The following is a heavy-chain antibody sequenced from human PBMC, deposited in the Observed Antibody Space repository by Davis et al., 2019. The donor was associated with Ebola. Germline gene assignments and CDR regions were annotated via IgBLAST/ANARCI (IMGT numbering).Heavy chain of an antibody. CDR2: ISYYNGNA. CDR3: ARSYYSDSSGYSGAFDI. D-gene: IGHD3-22*01. V-gene: IGHV1-18*01. CDR1: GYTFTSYG. J-gene: IGHJ3*02. Sequence: ASVKVSCKASGYTFTSYGISWVRQAPGQGLEWLGWISYYNGNAKYSQKLQGRVTMTTDTSTTTAYMELRGLRSDDTAVYYCARSYYSDSSGYSGAFDIWGQGTMVSVSS.